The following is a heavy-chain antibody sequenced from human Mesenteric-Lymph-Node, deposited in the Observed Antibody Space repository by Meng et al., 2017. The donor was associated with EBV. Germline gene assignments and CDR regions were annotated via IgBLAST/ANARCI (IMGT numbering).Heavy chain of an antibody. D-gene: IGHD6-19*01. J-gene: IGHJ4*02. CDR2: IYYGGNT. V-gene: IGHV4-30-4*01. Sequence: QVQLQESGPGLVKPSQTLSLTCAVSGGSISSGHYYWSWIRQPPGKGLEWIGYIYYGGNTYYNPSLKSRVTISVDTSKNQFSLKLSSVTAADTAVYFCARDGDSSGDFDYWGQGTLVTVSS. CDR3: ARDGDSSGDFDY. CDR1: GGSISSGHYY.